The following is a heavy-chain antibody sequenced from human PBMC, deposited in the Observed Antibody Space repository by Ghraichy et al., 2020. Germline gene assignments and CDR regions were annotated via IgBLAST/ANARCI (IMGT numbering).Heavy chain of an antibody. D-gene: IGHD6-19*01. CDR3: ATAIYQWLAPKGAFDI. CDR1: GYTLTELS. J-gene: IGHJ3*02. V-gene: IGHV1-24*01. CDR2: FDPEDGET. Sequence: ASVKVSCKVSGYTLTELSMHWVRQAPGKGLEWMGGFDPEDGETIYAQKFQGRVTMTEDTSTDTAYMELSSLRSEDTAVYYCATAIYQWLAPKGAFDIWGQGTMVTVSS.